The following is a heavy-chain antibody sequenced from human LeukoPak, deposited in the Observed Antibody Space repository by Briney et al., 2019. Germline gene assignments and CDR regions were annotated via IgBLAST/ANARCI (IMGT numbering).Heavy chain of an antibody. J-gene: IGHJ6*03. V-gene: IGHV3-23*01. CDR2: ISGSGGST. Sequence: GGSLRLSCAASGFTFSSYWMSWVRQAPGKGLEWVSAISGSGGSTYYADSVKGRFTISRDNSKNTLYLQMNSLRAEDTAVYYCAKAAAMVLYYYYYYMDVWGKGTTVTVSS. CDR1: GFTFSSYW. D-gene: IGHD5-18*01. CDR3: AKAAAMVLYYYYYYMDV.